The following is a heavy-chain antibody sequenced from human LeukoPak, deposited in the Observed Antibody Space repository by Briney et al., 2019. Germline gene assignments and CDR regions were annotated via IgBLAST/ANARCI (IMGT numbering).Heavy chain of an antibody. V-gene: IGHV3-9*01. D-gene: IGHD4-23*01. CDR1: GFTFDGYA. CDR3: AKDYGGNHWFDY. CDR2: ISWDSGAI. Sequence: PGGSLRLSCAASGFTFDGYAMHWVRQAPGKGLEWVSGISWDSGAIVYADSVKGRFTISRDNAKNSLYLQMDSLRAEDTALYYCAKDYGGNHWFDYWGQGTLVTVSS. J-gene: IGHJ4*02.